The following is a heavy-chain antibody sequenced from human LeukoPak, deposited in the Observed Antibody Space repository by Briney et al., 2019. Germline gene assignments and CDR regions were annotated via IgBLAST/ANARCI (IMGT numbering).Heavy chain of an antibody. V-gene: IGHV3-48*01. CDR1: GFTFSSYS. J-gene: IGHJ4*02. D-gene: IGHD1-1*01. CDR3: ARDRSLLQLEPSSVFDY. Sequence: GGSLRLSCAASGFTFSSYSMNWVRQAPGKGLEWVSYISSSSSTIYYADSVKGRFTISRDNAKNSLYLQMNSLRAEDTAVYYCARDRSLLQLEPSSVFDYWGQGTLVTVSS. CDR2: ISSSSSTI.